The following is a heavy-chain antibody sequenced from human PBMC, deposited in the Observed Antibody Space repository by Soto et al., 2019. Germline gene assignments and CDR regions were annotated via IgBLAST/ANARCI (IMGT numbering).Heavy chain of an antibody. CDR1: GFTFSTST. CDR2: ISSSSTYT. V-gene: IGHV3-21*01. CDR3: ARVGSPGYSSAGYCPPPQY. D-gene: IGHD2-15*01. Sequence: GGSLRLSCAASGFTFSTSTMNWVRQAPGQGLEWVSSISSSSTYTYYAASVKGRFTISRDNAKNSLYLQMNSLRAEDTAVYYCARVGSPGYSSAGYCPPPQYWGEGTLVTASS. J-gene: IGHJ4*02.